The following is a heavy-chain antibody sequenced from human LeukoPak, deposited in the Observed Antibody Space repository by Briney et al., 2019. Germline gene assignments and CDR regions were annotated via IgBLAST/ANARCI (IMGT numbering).Heavy chain of an antibody. D-gene: IGHD3-22*01. Sequence: TSETLSPTCAVYGGSFSGYYWSWIRQPPGKGLEWIGEINHSGSTNYNPSLKSRVTMSVDTSKNQFSLKLSSVTAADTAVYYCARPRRSGYHINYFDYWGQGTLVTVSS. CDR1: GGSFSGYY. V-gene: IGHV4-34*01. J-gene: IGHJ4*02. CDR3: ARPRRSGYHINYFDY. CDR2: INHSGST.